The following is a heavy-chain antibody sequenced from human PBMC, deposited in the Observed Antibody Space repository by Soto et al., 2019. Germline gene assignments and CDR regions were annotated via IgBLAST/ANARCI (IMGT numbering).Heavy chain of an antibody. V-gene: IGHV4-39*07. CDR3: ARGMSGYLNY. CDR1: GGYINSGGYY. D-gene: IGHD3-3*01. J-gene: IGHJ4*02. Sequence: SETLSLTCTVSGGYINSGGYYWGWIRQPPGKGLEWIGSIYHSGSTYFNPSLKNRVTISIDRSKNQFSLNLSSVTAADTAVYYCARGMSGYLNYWGQGTLVTVSS. CDR2: IYHSGST.